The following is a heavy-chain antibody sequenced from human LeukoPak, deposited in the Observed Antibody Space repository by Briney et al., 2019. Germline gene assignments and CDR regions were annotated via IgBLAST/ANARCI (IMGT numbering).Heavy chain of an antibody. Sequence: SETLSLTCTVSGGSISSYYWSWIRQPPGKGLEWIGYIYYSGSTNYNPSLKSRVTISVDTSKNQFSLKLSSVTAADTAVYYCARHSYGSGSYYNWFDPWGQGTLVTVSS. CDR1: GGSISSYY. D-gene: IGHD3-10*01. V-gene: IGHV4-59*08. CDR2: IYYSGST. J-gene: IGHJ5*02. CDR3: ARHSYGSGSYYNWFDP.